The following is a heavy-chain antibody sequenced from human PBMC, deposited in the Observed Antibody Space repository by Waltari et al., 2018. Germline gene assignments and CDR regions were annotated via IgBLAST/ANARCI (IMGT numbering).Heavy chain of an antibody. Sequence: EVQLVESGGGLVQSGGSLRLSCAASGFIFSNYEFNWVRQAPGKGLEWLSYISSCGGSIKYADSLKGRFTVSRDNARNSLHLQMNSLRAEDTAVYYCAREGYSSYFDYWGQGALVTVSS. CDR3: AREGYSSYFDY. V-gene: IGHV3-48*03. J-gene: IGHJ4*02. CDR1: GFIFSNYE. CDR2: ISSCGGSI. D-gene: IGHD5-18*01.